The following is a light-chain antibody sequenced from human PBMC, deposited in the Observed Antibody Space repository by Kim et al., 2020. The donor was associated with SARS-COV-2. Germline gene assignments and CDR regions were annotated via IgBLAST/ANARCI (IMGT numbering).Light chain of an antibody. CDR1: SGHSSYA. Sequence: QLVLTQSPSASASLGASVKLTCTLNSGHSSYAIAWHQQQPEKGPRYLMMVNSDGSHSKGDGIPDRFSGSSSGAERYLPISSLQSEDEADYCCQTWGTGIRVFGGGTKVTVL. V-gene: IGLV4-69*01. CDR2: VNSDGSH. J-gene: IGLJ3*02. CDR3: QTWGTGIRV.